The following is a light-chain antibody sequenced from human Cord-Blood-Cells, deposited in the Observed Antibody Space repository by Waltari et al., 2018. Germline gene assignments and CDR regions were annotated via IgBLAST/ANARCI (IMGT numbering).Light chain of an antibody. CDR1: SSAFGSYNL. V-gene: IGLV2-23*01. J-gene: IGLJ2*01. Sequence: QSALTPPASVSGSPGQSITISCTGTSSAFGSYNLVSWYQQHPGKAPKLMIYEGSKRPSGVSNRFSGSKSGNTASLTISGLQAEDEADYYCCSYAGSNVVFGGGTKLTVL. CDR3: CSYAGSNVV. CDR2: EGS.